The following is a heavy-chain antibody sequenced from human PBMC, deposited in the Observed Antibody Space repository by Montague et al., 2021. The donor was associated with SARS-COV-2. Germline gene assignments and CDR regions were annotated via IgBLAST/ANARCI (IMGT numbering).Heavy chain of an antibody. CDR2: MFTSGST. V-gene: IGHV4-61*02. J-gene: IGHJ4*02. D-gene: IGHD1-26*01. Sequence: TLSLTCTVSGASISNPIYSWGWIRQPAGKELEWIGRMFTSGSTTYNPSLKSRVTISVDTSKNQFSLRLNSVTAADTAVYYCVREGGSMTFDYWGQGILVTVSS. CDR1: GASISNPIYS. CDR3: VREGGSMTFDY.